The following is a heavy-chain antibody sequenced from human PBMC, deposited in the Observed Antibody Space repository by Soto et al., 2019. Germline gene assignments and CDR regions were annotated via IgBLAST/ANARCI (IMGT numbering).Heavy chain of an antibody. Sequence: PGGSLRLSCAASGFTFSSYAMSWVRQAPGRGLEWVSAISGSGGSTYYADSVKGRFTISRDNSKNTLYLQMNSLRAEDTAVYYCSSPTYCGGDCYSDYYYYYGMDVWGQGTTVTVSS. J-gene: IGHJ6*02. D-gene: IGHD2-21*02. CDR1: GFTFSSYA. V-gene: IGHV3-23*01. CDR3: SSPTYCGGDCYSDYYYYYGMDV. CDR2: ISGSGGST.